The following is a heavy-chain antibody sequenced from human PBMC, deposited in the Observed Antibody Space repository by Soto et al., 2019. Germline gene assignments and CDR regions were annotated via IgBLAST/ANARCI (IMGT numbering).Heavy chain of an antibody. CDR1: GYSFTSYW. Sequence: GESLKISCKGSGYSFTSYWIGWVRQMPGKGLEWMGIIYPGDSDTRYSPSFQGQVTISADKSISTAYLQWSSLKASDTAMYYCARQADYYGSGSYFGYWGQGTLVTVSS. CDR2: IYPGDSDT. D-gene: IGHD3-10*01. CDR3: ARQADYYGSGSYFGY. V-gene: IGHV5-51*01. J-gene: IGHJ4*02.